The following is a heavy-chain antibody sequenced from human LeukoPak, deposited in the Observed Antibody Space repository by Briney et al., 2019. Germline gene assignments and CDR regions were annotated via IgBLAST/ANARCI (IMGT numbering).Heavy chain of an antibody. Sequence: GGSLRLSCTASGFTLSNFAMHWVRQSPDKGLQYVSAISTNGSRTFYADSVKGRFIISRDNSKNTLYLQMGSLRGEDTAVYFCAREVKSVYFDYWGQGTLVTVSS. CDR3: AREVKSVYFDY. CDR1: GFTLSNFA. J-gene: IGHJ4*02. CDR2: ISTNGSRT. V-gene: IGHV3-64*02.